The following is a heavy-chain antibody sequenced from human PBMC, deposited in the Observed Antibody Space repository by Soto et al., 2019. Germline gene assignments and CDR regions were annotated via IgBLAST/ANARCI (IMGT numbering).Heavy chain of an antibody. V-gene: IGHV3-48*02. CDR2: ISSSSSTI. D-gene: IGHD3-10*01. J-gene: IGHJ6*02. CDR1: GFTFSSYS. Sequence: GGSLRLSCAASGFTFSSYSMNWVRQAPGKGLEWVSYISSSSSTIYYADSVKGRFTISRDNAKNSLYLQMNSLRDEDTAVYYCASSEAYGSRDRYGMDVWGQGTTVTVSS. CDR3: ASSEAYGSRDRYGMDV.